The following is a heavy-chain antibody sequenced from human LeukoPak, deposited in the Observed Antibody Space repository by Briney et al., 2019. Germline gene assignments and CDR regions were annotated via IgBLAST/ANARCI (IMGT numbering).Heavy chain of an antibody. CDR1: GVIFNNFA. J-gene: IGHJ4*02. V-gene: IGHV3-23*01. D-gene: IGHD2-15*01. CDR2: ISNNGAST. Sequence: GGSLRLSCAASGVIFNNFAKSWGRQAPGEGLGGVSDISNNGASTYSADSVQGRFTISRDNPKSTLCLQMNSRRADDTAVYYCAKQLAYFIDGSCYFPYWGQGTLVTVSS. CDR3: AKQLAYFIDGSCYFPY.